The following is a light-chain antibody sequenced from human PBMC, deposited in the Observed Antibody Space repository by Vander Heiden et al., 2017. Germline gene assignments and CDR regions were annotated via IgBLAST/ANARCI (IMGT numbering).Light chain of an antibody. V-gene: IGLV2-23*02. CDR1: SSDVGSYNL. CDR3: CSYAGSSTPYV. CDR2: EVS. J-gene: IGLJ1*01. Sequence: QSALTKPASVSGSPGQSITISCTGTSSDVGSYNLVSWYQQHPGKAPQLMIYEVSQRPSGVSHRFSGSKSGNTASLTISGLQAEDEADYYCCSYAGSSTPYVFGTGTKVTVL.